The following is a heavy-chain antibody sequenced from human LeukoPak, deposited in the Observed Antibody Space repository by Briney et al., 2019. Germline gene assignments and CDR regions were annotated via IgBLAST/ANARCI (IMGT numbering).Heavy chain of an antibody. V-gene: IGHV4-30-4*01. Sequence: SETLSLTCTVSGGSISSGDYYWSWIRQPPGKGLEWLGYIYYSGSTYYNPSLKSRVTISVDTSKNQFSLKLSSVTAADTAVYYCARRGYSYGSYYFDYWGQGTLVTVSS. CDR3: ARRGYSYGSYYFDY. CDR2: IYYSGST. CDR1: GGSISSGDYY. D-gene: IGHD5-18*01. J-gene: IGHJ4*02.